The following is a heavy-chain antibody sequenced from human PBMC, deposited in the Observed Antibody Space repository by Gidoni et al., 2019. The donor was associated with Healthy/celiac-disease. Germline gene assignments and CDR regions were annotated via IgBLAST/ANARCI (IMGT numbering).Heavy chain of an antibody. V-gene: IGHV3-23*01. D-gene: IGHD6-19*01. CDR3: AKVAVAGRVDY. J-gene: IGHJ4*02. CDR2: ISGSGGST. Sequence: GKGLEWVSAISGSGGSTYYADSVKGRFTISRDNSKNTLYLQMNSLGAEDTAVYYCAKVAVAGRVDYWGQGTLVTVSS.